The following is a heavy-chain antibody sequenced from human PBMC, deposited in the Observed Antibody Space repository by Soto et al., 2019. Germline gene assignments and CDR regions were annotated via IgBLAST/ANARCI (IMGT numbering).Heavy chain of an antibody. V-gene: IGHV3-7*01. CDR2: IKEDGSEK. Sequence: EVQLVESGGGLVQPGGSLRLSCAASGFTFSSYWMSWVRQAPGKGLEWVANIKEDGSEKYYVDSVKGRFTISRDNAKNSLYLQVDSLRAEDTAVYYCAGGGRYYGYWGQGTLVTVSS. J-gene: IGHJ4*02. CDR1: GFTFSSYW. D-gene: IGHD1-26*01. CDR3: AGGGRYYGY.